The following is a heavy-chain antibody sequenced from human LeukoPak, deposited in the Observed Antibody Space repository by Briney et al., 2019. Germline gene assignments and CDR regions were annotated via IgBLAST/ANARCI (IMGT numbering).Heavy chain of an antibody. Sequence: GGSLRLSCAASGLTFSTYWMMWVRQTPGKGLEWVANIDHNGSEKNYVDSVRGRFTISRDNADNLLYLQMNSLRAEDTAVYYCARDKPFGDCADYWGQGTLVTVSS. CDR1: GLTFSTYW. D-gene: IGHD2-21*02. V-gene: IGHV3-7*01. CDR2: IDHNGSEK. J-gene: IGHJ4*02. CDR3: ARDKPFGDCADY.